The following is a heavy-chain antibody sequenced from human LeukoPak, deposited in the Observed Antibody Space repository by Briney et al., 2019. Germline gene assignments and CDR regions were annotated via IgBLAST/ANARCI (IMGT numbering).Heavy chain of an antibody. V-gene: IGHV4-34*01. CDR2: INHSGST. D-gene: IGHD5-18*01. CDR1: GGSFSGYY. Sequence: SETLSLTCDVYGGSFSGYYWSWIRQPPGKGLEWIGEINHSGSTNYNPSLKSRVTISVDTSKNQFSLKLSSVTAADTAVYYCASGYSYGYYYYYGMDVWGQGTTVTVSS. J-gene: IGHJ6*02. CDR3: ASGYSYGYYYYYGMDV.